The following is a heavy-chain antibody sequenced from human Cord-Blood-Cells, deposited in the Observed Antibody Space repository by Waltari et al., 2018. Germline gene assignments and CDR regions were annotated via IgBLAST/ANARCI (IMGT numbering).Heavy chain of an antibody. CDR3: AGMNYSNYYYYYYMDV. CDR1: GGSISSSSYS. V-gene: IGHV4-39*01. D-gene: IGHD4-4*01. CDR2: IYYSGST. Sequence: QLQLQESGPGLVKPSETLSLTCTVSGGSISSSSYSWGWIRQPPGKGLEWIGSIYYSGSTYYNPSLKSRVTISVDTSKNQFSLKLSSVTAADTAVYYCAGMNYSNYYYYYYMDVWGKGTTVTVSS. J-gene: IGHJ6*03.